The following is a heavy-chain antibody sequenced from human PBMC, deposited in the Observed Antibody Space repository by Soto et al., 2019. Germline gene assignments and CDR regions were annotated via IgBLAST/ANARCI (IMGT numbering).Heavy chain of an antibody. D-gene: IGHD3-22*01. V-gene: IGHV1-18*04. CDR1: VYTFTSYG. CDR3: ARDLRDAMDYDSSGSSLEY. J-gene: IGHJ4*02. CDR2: ISAYNGNT. Sequence: GXSVKVSCEASVYTFTSYGISWVRQAPGQGLEWMGWISAYNGNTNYAQKLQGRVTMTTDTSTSTAYMELRSLRSDDTAVYYCARDLRDAMDYDSSGSSLEYWGQGTLVTVSS.